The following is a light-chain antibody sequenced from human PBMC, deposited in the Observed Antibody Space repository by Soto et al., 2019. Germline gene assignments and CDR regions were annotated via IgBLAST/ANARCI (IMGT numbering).Light chain of an antibody. CDR1: SSDVGGYNY. Sequence: QSALTQPASVSGSPGQSITISCTGTSSDVGGYNYVSWYQQHPGKAPKLMIYDVSNRPSGVSNRVSGSKSGNTASLTFSGLQAEDEADYYCSSYTSSSTLKVFGTGTKVTVL. J-gene: IGLJ1*01. CDR3: SSYTSSSTLKV. V-gene: IGLV2-14*01. CDR2: DVS.